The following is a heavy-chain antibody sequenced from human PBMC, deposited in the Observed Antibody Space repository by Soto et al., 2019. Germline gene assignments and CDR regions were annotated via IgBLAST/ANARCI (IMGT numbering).Heavy chain of an antibody. CDR1: GYTFSSYD. J-gene: IGHJ6*02. CDR2: MNPHSGKT. D-gene: IGHD2-2*01. Sequence: ASVKVSCKASGYTFSSYDINWVRQATGQGLEWTGWMNPHSGKTGYAQKFQGRVTMTRNTSISTAYMELSSLTSEDTAVYYCARRIVPAAAGIGMDVWGQGTTVTVSS. CDR3: ARRIVPAAAGIGMDV. V-gene: IGHV1-8*01.